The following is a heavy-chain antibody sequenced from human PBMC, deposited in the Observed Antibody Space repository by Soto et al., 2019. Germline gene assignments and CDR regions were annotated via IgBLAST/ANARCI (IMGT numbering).Heavy chain of an antibody. Sequence: SETLSLTCTVSGGSISSYYWSWIRQPPGKGLEWIGYIYYSGSTNYNPSLKGRVTISVDTSKNQFSLKLSSVTAADTAVYYCARSKGLMYYDFWSGYYLSWFDPWGQGTLVTVSS. D-gene: IGHD3-3*01. CDR3: ARSKGLMYYDFWSGYYLSWFDP. V-gene: IGHV4-59*01. J-gene: IGHJ5*02. CDR1: GGSISSYY. CDR2: IYYSGST.